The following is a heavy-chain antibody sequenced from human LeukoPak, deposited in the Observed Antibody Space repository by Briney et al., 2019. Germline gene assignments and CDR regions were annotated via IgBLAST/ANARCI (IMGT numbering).Heavy chain of an antibody. D-gene: IGHD7-27*01. CDR2: IYYSGST. V-gene: IGHV4-61*05. Sequence: SETLSLTCTVSGGSISSSSYYWGWIRQPPGKGLEWIGDIYYSGSTNYNPSLKSRVTISVDTSKNQFSLKLSSVTAADTAVYYCARVNWGSPYYYYGMDVWGQGTTVTVSS. CDR3: ARVNWGSPYYYYGMDV. CDR1: GGSISSSSYY. J-gene: IGHJ6*02.